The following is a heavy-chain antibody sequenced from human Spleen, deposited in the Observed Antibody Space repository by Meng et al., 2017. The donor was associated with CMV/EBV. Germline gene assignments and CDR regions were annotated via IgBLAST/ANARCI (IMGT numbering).Heavy chain of an antibody. V-gene: IGHV3-30*02. CDR2: IRYDGSDK. CDR1: GFAFSKHG. J-gene: IGHJ5*01. Sequence: GGSLRLSCATSGFAFSKHGMHWVRQAPGKGLEWVAFIRYDGSDKYYADSVKGRFTISRDNSKNTLYLQMNSLRAEDTAVYYCAKDWSGSWGQGTLVTVSS. CDR3: AKDWSGS.